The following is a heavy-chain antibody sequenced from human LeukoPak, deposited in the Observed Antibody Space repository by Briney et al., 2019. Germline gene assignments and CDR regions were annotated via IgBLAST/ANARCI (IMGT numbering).Heavy chain of an antibody. D-gene: IGHD3-22*01. J-gene: IGHJ4*02. CDR2: ISWNSGSI. CDR1: GFNFDDYA. CDR3: AKDTESYDRSGYFDY. V-gene: IGHV3-9*01. Sequence: PGGSLRLSCAASGFNFDDYAMHWVRQAPGKGLEWVSGISWNSGSIGYADSVKGRFTISRDNAKNSLYLQMNSLRAEDTALYYCAKDTESYDRSGYFDYWGQGTLVTVSS.